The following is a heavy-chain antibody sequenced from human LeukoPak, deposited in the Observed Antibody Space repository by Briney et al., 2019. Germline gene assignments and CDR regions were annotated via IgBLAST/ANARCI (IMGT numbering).Heavy chain of an antibody. V-gene: IGHV3-9*01. J-gene: IGHJ6*02. Sequence: PGRSLRLSCAASGFTFDDYAMHWVRQAPGKGLEWVSGISWNSGSIGYADSVKGRFTISRDNSKNTLYLQMNSLRAEDTAVYYCASSGWYHYYYYGMDVWGQGTTVTVSS. CDR1: GFTFDDYA. CDR3: ASSGWYHYYYYGMDV. D-gene: IGHD6-19*01. CDR2: ISWNSGSI.